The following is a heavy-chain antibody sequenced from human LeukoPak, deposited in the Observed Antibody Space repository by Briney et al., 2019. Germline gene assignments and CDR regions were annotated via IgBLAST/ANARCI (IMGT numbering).Heavy chain of an antibody. V-gene: IGHV3-43*02. Sequence: HPGGSLRLSCAASGFTFDDYAMHWVRQTPGKGLEWVSLITGDGSTSYFADSVKGRFTVSRDNTRHTLYLHMNSLTSEDTAVYYCVTTSHDSGSVYQSYRYWGQGALVTVSS. CDR1: GFTFDDYA. J-gene: IGHJ4*02. CDR3: VTTSHDSGSVYQSYRY. D-gene: IGHD3-10*01. CDR2: ITGDGSTS.